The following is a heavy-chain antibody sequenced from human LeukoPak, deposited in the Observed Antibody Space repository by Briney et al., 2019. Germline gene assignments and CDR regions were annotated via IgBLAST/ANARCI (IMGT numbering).Heavy chain of an antibody. CDR2: ISSSGSTI. J-gene: IGHJ4*02. V-gene: IGHV3-48*03. D-gene: IGHD5-12*01. CDR1: GFTFSSYE. Sequence: GGSLRLSCAASGFTFSSYEMNWVRQAPGKGLEWVSYISSSGSTIYYADSVKGRFTISRDNAKNSLYLQMNSLRAEDTAVYYCARGKWLRHFDYWGQGTLVTVSS. CDR3: ARGKWLRHFDY.